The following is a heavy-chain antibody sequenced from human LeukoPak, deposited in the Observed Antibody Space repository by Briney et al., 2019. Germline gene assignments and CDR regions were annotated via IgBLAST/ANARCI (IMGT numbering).Heavy chain of an antibody. Sequence: PSETLSLTCTVSGGSISSGDYYWSWIRQPPGKGLEWIGYIYYSGSTYYNPPLKSRVTISVDTSKNQFSLKLSSVTAADTAVYYCAREGNGGNSGDYWGQGTLVTVSS. J-gene: IGHJ4*02. CDR1: GGSISSGDYY. V-gene: IGHV4-30-4*08. D-gene: IGHD4-23*01. CDR2: IYYSGST. CDR3: AREGNGGNSGDY.